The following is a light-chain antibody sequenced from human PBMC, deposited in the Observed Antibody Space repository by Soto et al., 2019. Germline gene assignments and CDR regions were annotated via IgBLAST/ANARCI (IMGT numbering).Light chain of an antibody. CDR1: SSDIGGYNY. Sequence: QSALTQPASVSGSPGQSITISCTGTSSDIGGYNYVSWYQQHPGRATKLMISEVSNRPSGVSNRFSGSKSGNTSSLTITGLQAEYEAAYYCSSYTTSRTLYVVGTGSKLTAL. V-gene: IGLV2-14*01. J-gene: IGLJ1*01. CDR3: SSYTTSRTLYV. CDR2: EVS.